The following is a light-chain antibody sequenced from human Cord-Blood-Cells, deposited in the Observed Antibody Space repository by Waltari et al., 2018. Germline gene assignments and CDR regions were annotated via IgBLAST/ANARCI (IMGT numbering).Light chain of an antibody. V-gene: IGKV2-28*01. Sequence: DIVLTQSPLSLPVTPGEPASISCRSSQTLLHSNGYNYLDWYLQKPGQSPQLLIYLGSNRASGGPDRFSGSGSGTDFTLKISRVEAEDVGVYYCMQALQTPYSFGQGTKLEIK. CDR1: QTLLHSNGYNY. CDR2: LGS. CDR3: MQALQTPYS. J-gene: IGKJ2*03.